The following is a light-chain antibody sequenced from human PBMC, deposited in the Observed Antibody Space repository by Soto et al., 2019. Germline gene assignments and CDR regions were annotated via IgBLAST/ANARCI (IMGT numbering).Light chain of an antibody. Sequence: EIVLTQSPGTLSLSPGERATLSCRASQSVSSSYLAWYQQRPGQAPRLLIYDASSRATGIPDRFSGSGSGTDFTLTISRLGPEDFAVYYCQQYGSSPSTFGQGTKVEIK. CDR3: QQYGSSPST. V-gene: IGKV3-20*01. CDR1: QSVSSSY. J-gene: IGKJ1*01. CDR2: DAS.